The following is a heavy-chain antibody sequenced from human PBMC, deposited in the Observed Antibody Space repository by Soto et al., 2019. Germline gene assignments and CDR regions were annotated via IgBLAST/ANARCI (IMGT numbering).Heavy chain of an antibody. D-gene: IGHD3-22*01. Sequence: PSETLSLTCTVSGFSISSGYYWGWVRQPPGKGLEWIGSIYFSGITYYNPSLKSRVAISVDTSKSQFSLKLSSVTAADTAVYYCARGAYYYDSSGSHSFDYWGQGTLVTVSS. J-gene: IGHJ4*02. V-gene: IGHV4-38-2*02. CDR1: GFSISSGYY. CDR3: ARGAYYYDSSGSHSFDY. CDR2: IYFSGIT.